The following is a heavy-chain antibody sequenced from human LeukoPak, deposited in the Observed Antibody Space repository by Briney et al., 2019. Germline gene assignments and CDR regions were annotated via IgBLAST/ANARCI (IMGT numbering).Heavy chain of an antibody. Sequence: HPGGSLRLSCAASGFTFSSYWMSWVRQAPGKGLEWVANIKQDGSEKYYVDSVKGRFTISRDNAKNSLYLQMSSLRAEDTAVYYCAKDERNWNYNLASQTYDWGQGTLVTVSS. CDR1: GFTFSSYW. V-gene: IGHV3-7*03. D-gene: IGHD1-7*01. CDR3: AKDERNWNYNLASQTYD. J-gene: IGHJ4*02. CDR2: IKQDGSEK.